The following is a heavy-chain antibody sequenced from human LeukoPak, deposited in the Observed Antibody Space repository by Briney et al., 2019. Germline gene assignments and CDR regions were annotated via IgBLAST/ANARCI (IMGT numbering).Heavy chain of an antibody. CDR1: GYNFTNYW. Sequence: GESLKISCQDSGYNFTNYWIGWVRQLPGKGLEWMGIIYPGDSLTRYSPSFQGHVTISADRSITTAYLQWSSLTAADTAMYYCARPLRDGSYDAFDIWGQGTRVTVSS. CDR2: IYPGDSLT. J-gene: IGHJ3*02. CDR3: ARPLRDGSYDAFDI. V-gene: IGHV5-51*01. D-gene: IGHD2-15*01.